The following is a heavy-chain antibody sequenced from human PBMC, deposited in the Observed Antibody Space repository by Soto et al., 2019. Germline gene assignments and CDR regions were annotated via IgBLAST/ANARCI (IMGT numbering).Heavy chain of an antibody. V-gene: IGHV1-18*01. CDR2: INAYNGNT. J-gene: IGHJ5*02. Sequence: QVQLVQSGAEVKKPGASVKVSCKASGYTFTSYGISWVRQAPGQGLEWMGWINAYNGNTNYAQKLQGRVTMTTDTSXSTAXXELRXXRXXXTAXXYCARVLPPFDPWGQGTLVTVSS. CDR1: GYTFTSYG. CDR3: ARVLPPFDP.